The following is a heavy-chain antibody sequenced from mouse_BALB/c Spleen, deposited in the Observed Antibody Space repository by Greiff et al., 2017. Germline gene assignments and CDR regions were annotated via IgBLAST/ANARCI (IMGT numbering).Heavy chain of an antibody. V-gene: IGHV5-12-2*01. CDR1: GFTFSSYT. CDR2: ISNGGGST. CDR3: ARLDGSSYGNFDY. D-gene: IGHD1-1*01. J-gene: IGHJ2*01. Sequence: EVKLMESGGGLVQPGGSLKLSCAASGFTFSSYTMSWVRQTPEKRLEWVAYISNGGGSTYYPDTVKGRFTISRDNAKNTLYLQMSSLKSEDTAMYYCARLDGSSYGNFDYWGQGTTLTVSS.